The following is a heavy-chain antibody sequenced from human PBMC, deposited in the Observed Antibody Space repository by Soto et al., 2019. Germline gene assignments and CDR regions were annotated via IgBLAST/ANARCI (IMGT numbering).Heavy chain of an antibody. CDR1: GFTFSSHW. V-gene: IGHV3-7*01. CDR3: ARIDVASFDY. CDR2: IKQDESEK. J-gene: IGHJ4*02. Sequence: PGGSLRLSCAASGFTFSSHWMSWVRQAPGKGLEWVANIKQDESEKYYVDSAKGRFTISRDNAKNSLYLQMTSLRAEDTAVYYCARIDVASFDYWGQGTLVTVSS. D-gene: IGHD2-15*01.